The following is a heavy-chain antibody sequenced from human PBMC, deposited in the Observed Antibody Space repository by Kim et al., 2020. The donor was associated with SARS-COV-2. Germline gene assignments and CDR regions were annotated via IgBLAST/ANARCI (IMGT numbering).Heavy chain of an antibody. CDR3: ARAAYSYAYEEVSYYNYGMDV. D-gene: IGHD3-16*01. CDR2: VSFDGDKK. CDR1: GFTFSSFA. J-gene: IGHJ6*01. V-gene: IGHV3-30*04. Sequence: GGSLRLSCAASGFTFSSFAMHWVRQAPGKGLEWVAVVSFDGDKKYFADSVKGRFTISRDNAKNTLYLQMDSLRDEDTSVYYCARAAYSYAYEEVSYYNYGMDVWGEATTLSV.